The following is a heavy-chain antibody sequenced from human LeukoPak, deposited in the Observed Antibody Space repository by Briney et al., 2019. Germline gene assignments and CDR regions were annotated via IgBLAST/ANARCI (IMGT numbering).Heavy chain of an antibody. CDR3: ARGRRYCSGGSCESYYFNY. V-gene: IGHV1-8*01. D-gene: IGHD2-15*01. Sequence: ASVKVSCKASGYTFTSYDINWVRQATGQGLEWMGWMNPNSGNTGYAQKFQGRVTMTRNTSISTAYMELSSLRSEDTAVYYCARGRRYCSGGSCESYYFNYWGQGTLVTVSS. J-gene: IGHJ4*02. CDR1: GYTFTSYD. CDR2: MNPNSGNT.